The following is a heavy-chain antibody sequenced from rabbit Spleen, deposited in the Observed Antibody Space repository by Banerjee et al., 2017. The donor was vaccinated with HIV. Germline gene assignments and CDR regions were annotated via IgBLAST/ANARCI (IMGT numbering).Heavy chain of an antibody. CDR3: ARDTSSSFSSYGMDL. CDR1: SFSFSDRDV. J-gene: IGHJ6*01. CDR2: INAATGSSGFT. D-gene: IGHD1-1*01. Sequence: QEQLVESGGGLVKPGASLTLTCKASSFSFSDRDVMCWVRQAPGKGLEWIACINAATGSSGFTYFASWAKGRFTISKTSSTTVTLQMTSLTAADTATYFCARDTSSSFSSYGMDLWGPGTLVTVS. V-gene: IGHV1S45*01.